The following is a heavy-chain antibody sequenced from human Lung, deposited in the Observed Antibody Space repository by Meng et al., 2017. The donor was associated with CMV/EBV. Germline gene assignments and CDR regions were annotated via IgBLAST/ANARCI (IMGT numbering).Heavy chain of an antibody. CDR1: GFTVSSYW. V-gene: IGHV3-74*01. J-gene: IGHJ6*02. CDR3: ARENDRQYYYYCMDV. D-gene: IGHD1-1*01. CDR2: IKSDGSSP. Sequence: XCVASGFTVSSYWMHWVRQAPGKGLVWVSRIKSDGSSPAYADSVRARFTISRDNAKNTLYLHMNSLRVDDTAVYYCARENDRQYYYYCMDVWGQGTTVTVSS.